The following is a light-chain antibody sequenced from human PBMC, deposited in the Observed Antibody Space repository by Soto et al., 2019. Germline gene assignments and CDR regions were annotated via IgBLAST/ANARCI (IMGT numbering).Light chain of an antibody. CDR1: QSVSSN. CDR2: GAS. CDR3: QQYRT. J-gene: IGKJ1*01. Sequence: EIVMTQSPATLSVSPGERATLSCRASQSVSSNLAWYQQKPGQAPRLLIYGASTRATGIPARFSGSGSGTEFTLTISSVQSEDFAVYYCQQYRTFGQGTKVEI. V-gene: IGKV3-15*01.